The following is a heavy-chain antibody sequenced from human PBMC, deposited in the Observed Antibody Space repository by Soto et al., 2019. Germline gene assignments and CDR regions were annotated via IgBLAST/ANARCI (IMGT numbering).Heavy chain of an antibody. CDR2: ISRDGSHK. V-gene: IGHV3-30*03. D-gene: IGHD1-26*01. CDR3: ARSRNSAVADSFDF. Sequence: GSLRLSCAASGFTVSSNYMSWVRQAPGKGLEWVAVISRDGSHKYYLDSVKGRFTISRDNSKDTVNLLMNSLRDDDSAMYYCARSRNSAVADSFDFWGQGALVTVSS. CDR1: GFTVSSNY. J-gene: IGHJ4*02.